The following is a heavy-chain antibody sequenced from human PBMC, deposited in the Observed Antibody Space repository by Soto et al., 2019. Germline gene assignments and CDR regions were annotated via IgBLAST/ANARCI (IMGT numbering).Heavy chain of an antibody. V-gene: IGHV3-23*01. CDR2: ITGGNT. CDR1: GFTFGTYG. Sequence: GGSLRLSCAASGFTFGTYGMGWVRQAPGKGLEWVSTITGGNTYYAASVKGRFTISRDNSKNTLYLQMNSLRAEDTAVYSCAKDLMSDYPNTPFDYWGQGTLVTVSS. CDR3: AKDLMSDYPNTPFDY. D-gene: IGHD4-17*01. J-gene: IGHJ4*02.